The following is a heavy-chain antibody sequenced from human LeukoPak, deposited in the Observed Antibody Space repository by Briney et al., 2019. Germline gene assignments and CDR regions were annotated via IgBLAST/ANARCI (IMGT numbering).Heavy chain of an antibody. CDR2: IYHRGRD. Sequence: SETLSLTCAVSGGAISNSNWWSWVRQPPGKGLEWIGEIYHRGRDNYNPSLKSRVTISIDKYNNQFSLKLYSVTAADTAVYYCARDSSSLSRYYFDYWGQGTLVTVSS. V-gene: IGHV4-4*02. J-gene: IGHJ4*02. D-gene: IGHD6-13*01. CDR3: ARDSSSLSRYYFDY. CDR1: GGAISNSNW.